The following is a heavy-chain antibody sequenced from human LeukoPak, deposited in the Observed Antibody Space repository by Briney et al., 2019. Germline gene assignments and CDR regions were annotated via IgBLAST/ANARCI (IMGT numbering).Heavy chain of an antibody. CDR2: ISSSGESP. Sequence: PGGSLRLSCAVSGFTFSRCAMSWVRQAPGKGLEWVCGISSSGESPYYADSVKGRFTISRDNSKNTLYLEINSLRAEDTAVYYCAKKSRDGYNPFDYLGQGTLVTVSS. CDR1: GFTFSRCA. J-gene: IGHJ4*02. V-gene: IGHV3-23*01. D-gene: IGHD5-24*01. CDR3: AKKSRDGYNPFDY.